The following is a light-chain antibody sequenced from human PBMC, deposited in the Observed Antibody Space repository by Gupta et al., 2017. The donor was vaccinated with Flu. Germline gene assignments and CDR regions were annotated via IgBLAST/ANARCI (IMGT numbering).Light chain of an antibody. J-gene: IGLJ3*02. CDR1: TSNIGGKS. V-gene: IGLV1-47*02. CDR3: EIWDDLLSGPV. CDR2: NNN. Sequence: RVTIYCAGRTSNIGGKSGYWYKKLPGKAPKVLIYNNNQRPSGVPDRFSGSKSGKSASLAIRGLRTEDEATYYCEIWDDLLSGPVVGGGTTLTVL.